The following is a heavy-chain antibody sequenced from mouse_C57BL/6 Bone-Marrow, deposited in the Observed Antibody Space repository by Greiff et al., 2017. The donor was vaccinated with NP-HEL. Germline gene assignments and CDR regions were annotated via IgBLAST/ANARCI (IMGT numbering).Heavy chain of an antibody. CDR1: GFSFTSYA. D-gene: IGHD3-2*02. CDR2: IWTGGGT. CDR3: ASLDSSGPAWFAY. J-gene: IGHJ3*01. V-gene: IGHV2-9-1*01. Sequence: VQLQQSGPGLVAPSQSLSITCTVSGFSFTSYAISWVRQPPGKGLEWLGVIWTGGGTNYNSALKSRLSISKDNSKSQVFLKMNSLQTDDTARYYCASLDSSGPAWFAYWGQGTLVTVSA.